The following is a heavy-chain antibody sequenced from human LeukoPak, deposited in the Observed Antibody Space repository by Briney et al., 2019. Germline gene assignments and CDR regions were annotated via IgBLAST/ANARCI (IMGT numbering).Heavy chain of an antibody. Sequence: SETLSLTCAVYGGSFSGYYWSWIRQPPGKGLEWIGEINHSGNTNYSPSLKSRVTISVDTSKNQFSLKLSSVTAADTAVYYCARKVSYNWFDPWGQGTLVTVSS. D-gene: IGHD1-14*01. CDR1: GGSFSGYY. CDR2: INHSGNT. V-gene: IGHV4-34*01. J-gene: IGHJ5*02. CDR3: ARKVSYNWFDP.